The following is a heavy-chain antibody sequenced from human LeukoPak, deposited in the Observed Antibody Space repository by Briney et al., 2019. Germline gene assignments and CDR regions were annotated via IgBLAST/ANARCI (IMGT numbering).Heavy chain of an antibody. CDR3: ASTRPDSSGWYSLPC. D-gene: IGHD6-19*01. V-gene: IGHV1-2*02. CDR2: INPNSGGT. Sequence: ASVKVSCKASGYTFTGYYMHWVRQAPGQGLEWMGWINPNSGGTNYAQKFQGRVTTTRDTSISTAYMELSRLRSDDTAVYYCASTRPDSSGWYSLPCWGQGTLVTVSS. CDR1: GYTFTGYY. J-gene: IGHJ4*02.